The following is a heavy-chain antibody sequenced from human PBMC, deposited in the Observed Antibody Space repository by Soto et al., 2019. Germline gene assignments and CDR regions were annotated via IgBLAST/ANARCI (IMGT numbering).Heavy chain of an antibody. CDR1: GFSFSSYA. CDR2: FSDGGSNT. D-gene: IGHD6-13*01. CDR3: AILDSSTWYTGYYFDY. J-gene: IGHJ4*02. Sequence: EVQLLESGGGLVQPGGSLRLSCAASGFSFSSYAMNWVRQAPGKGLECVSAFSDGGSNTYYTDSVKGRFTISRDNSNNTVFLQMNSLRAEDTDVYYCAILDSSTWYTGYYFDYWGQGTLVTVSS. V-gene: IGHV3-23*01.